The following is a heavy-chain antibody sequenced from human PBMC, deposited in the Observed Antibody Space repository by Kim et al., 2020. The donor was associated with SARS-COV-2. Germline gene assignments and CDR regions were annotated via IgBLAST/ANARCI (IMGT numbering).Heavy chain of an antibody. D-gene: IGHD3-16*02. Sequence: GGSLRLSCAASGFTFSSYGMHWVRQAPGKGLEWVAVIWYDGSNKYYADSVKGRFTISRDNSKNTLYLQMNSLRAEDTAVYYCARDAGLRLGELSLDFDYWGQGTLVTVSS. J-gene: IGHJ4*02. CDR2: IWYDGSNK. V-gene: IGHV3-33*01. CDR3: ARDAGLRLGELSLDFDY. CDR1: GFTFSSYG.